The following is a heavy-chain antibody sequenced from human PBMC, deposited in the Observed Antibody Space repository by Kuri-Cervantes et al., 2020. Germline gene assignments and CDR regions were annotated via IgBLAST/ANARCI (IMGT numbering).Heavy chain of an antibody. D-gene: IGHD6-19*01. CDR2: IYYSGST. CDR1: GGSISSSSYY. V-gene: IGHV4-39*07. Sequence: SETLSLTCTVSGGSISSSSYYWGWIRQPPGKGLEWIGSIYYSGSTYYNPSLKSRVTISVDTSKNQFSLKLSSVTAADTAVYYCARDGYSSGWYGGGFDYWGQGTLVTVSS. CDR3: ARDGYSSGWYGGGFDY. J-gene: IGHJ4*02.